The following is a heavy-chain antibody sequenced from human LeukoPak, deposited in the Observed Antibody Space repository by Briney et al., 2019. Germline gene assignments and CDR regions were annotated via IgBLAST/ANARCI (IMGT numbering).Heavy chain of an antibody. V-gene: IGHV4-31*03. CDR3: ARALWSTSPVDY. CDR2: IYYSGST. J-gene: IGHJ4*02. Sequence: SETLSLTCTVSGGSISSSSYYWGWIRQHPGKGLEWIGYIYYSGSTYYNPSLKSRVTISVDTSKNQFSLKLSSVTAADTAVYYCARALWSTSPVDYWGQGTLVTVSS. D-gene: IGHD3-10*01. CDR1: GGSISSSSYY.